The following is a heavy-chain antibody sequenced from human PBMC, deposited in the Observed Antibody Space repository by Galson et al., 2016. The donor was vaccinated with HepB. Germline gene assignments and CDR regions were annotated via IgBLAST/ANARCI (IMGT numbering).Heavy chain of an antibody. CDR3: ARSPASGWSTDFFDY. V-gene: IGHV3-23*01. J-gene: IGHJ4*02. CDR1: GFTFSNSA. CDR2: ITDSGHDT. Sequence: SLRLSCAASGFTFSNSAMSWVRQAPGKGLEWVSIITDSGHDTYYADPLKGRFIISRDNSRNTMYLQMNGLRVEDTAVYYCARSPASGWSTDFFDYWGLGTLVTVSS. D-gene: IGHD6-19*01.